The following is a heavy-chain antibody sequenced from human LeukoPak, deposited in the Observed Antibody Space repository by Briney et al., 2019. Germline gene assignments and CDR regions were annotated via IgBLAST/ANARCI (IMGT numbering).Heavy chain of an antibody. D-gene: IGHD2-2*01. V-gene: IGHV1-69*04. Sequence: SVKVSCKASGGTFSSHAISWVRQAPGQGLEWMGRIIPILGIANYAQKLQGRVTITADKSTSTAYMELSSLRSEDTAVYYCAHCSSTSCRDAFDIWGQGTMVTVSS. CDR1: GGTFSSHA. CDR3: AHCSSTSCRDAFDI. J-gene: IGHJ3*02. CDR2: IIPILGIA.